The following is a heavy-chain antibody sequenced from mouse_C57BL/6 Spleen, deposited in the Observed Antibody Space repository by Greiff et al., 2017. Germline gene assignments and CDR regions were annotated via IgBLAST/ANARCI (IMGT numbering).Heavy chain of an antibody. CDR2: IYPGSGNT. CDR3: ARRGVNWDPFAY. V-gene: IGHV1-66*01. Sequence: QVQLKQSGPELVKPGASVKISCKASGYSFTSYYIHWVKQRPGQGLEWIGWIYPGSGNTKYNEKFKGKATLTADTSSSTAYMQLSSLTSEDSAVYYCARRGVNWDPFAYWGQGTLVTVSA. D-gene: IGHD4-1*01. CDR1: GYSFTSYY. J-gene: IGHJ3*01.